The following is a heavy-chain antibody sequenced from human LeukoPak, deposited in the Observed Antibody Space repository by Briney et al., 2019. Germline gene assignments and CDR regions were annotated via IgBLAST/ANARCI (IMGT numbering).Heavy chain of an antibody. CDR2: IYSGGST. D-gene: IGHD3-22*01. V-gene: IGHV3-53*01. Sequence: GGSLRLSCAASGFTVGSNTMSWVRQAPGKGLEWVSIIYSGGSTSYADSVKGGFTISRDNSKNTLYLQMNSLRTEDTAVYYCARGGSYFDISGYYFYWGQGTLVTVSS. CDR3: ARGGSYFDISGYYFY. CDR1: GFTVGSNT. J-gene: IGHJ4*02.